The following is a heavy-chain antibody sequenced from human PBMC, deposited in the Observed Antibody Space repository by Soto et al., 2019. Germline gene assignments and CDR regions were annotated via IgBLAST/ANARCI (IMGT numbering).Heavy chain of an antibody. D-gene: IGHD6-19*01. V-gene: IGHV3-7*03. CDR1: GFTFSDYW. CDR2: IKQDGSEK. CDR3: ARDMGFSSGWYPLDY. J-gene: IGHJ4*02. Sequence: VGSLRLSCAASGFTFSDYWMNWVRQAPGKGLEWVANIKQDGSEKYYVDSVKGRFTISRDNAKNSLYLQMNSLRAEDTAVYYCARDMGFSSGWYPLDYWGQGTLVTVSS.